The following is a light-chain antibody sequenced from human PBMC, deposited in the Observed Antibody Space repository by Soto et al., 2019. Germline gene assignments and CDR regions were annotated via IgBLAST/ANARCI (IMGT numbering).Light chain of an antibody. J-gene: IGLJ3*02. CDR3: AAWDDSLSGGV. V-gene: IGLV1-47*02. CDR1: SSNIGSNY. CDR2: SNN. Sequence: QSVLTQPPSASGTPGQRVTISCSGSSSNIGSNYVYWYQQLPGTAPKLLIYSNNQRPSGVPDRFSGSKSGTSASLAISGLRSEDEAEYYCAAWDDSLSGGVFGGGTQLTVL.